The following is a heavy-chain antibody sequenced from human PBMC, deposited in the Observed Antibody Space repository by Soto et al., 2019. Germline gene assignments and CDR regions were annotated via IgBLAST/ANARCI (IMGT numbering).Heavy chain of an antibody. D-gene: IGHD1-26*01. J-gene: IGHJ6*02. CDR1: GFTFTSSS. V-gene: IGHV1-58*01. Sequence: SVKVSCKASGFTFTSSSVQWVRQARGQRLEWIGWIVVGSGNTNYAQKFQERVTITRDMSTSTAYMELSSLRSEDTAVYYCAADLSAGSYLNYYYYGMDVWGQGTTVTVSS. CDR3: AADLSAGSYLNYYYYGMDV. CDR2: IVVGSGNT.